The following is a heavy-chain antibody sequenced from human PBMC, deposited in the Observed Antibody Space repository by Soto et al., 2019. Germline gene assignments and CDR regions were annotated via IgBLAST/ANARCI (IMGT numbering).Heavy chain of an antibody. V-gene: IGHV1-69*13. CDR3: ARRLRYDYYYYGMDV. J-gene: IGHJ6*02. Sequence: ASVKVPCKASGGTFSSYAISWVRQAAGQGLEWVGGIIPIFGTANYAQKFQGRVTITADESTSTAYMELSSLRSEDTAVYYCARRLRYDYYYYGMDVWGQGTTVTVSS. CDR1: GGTFSSYA. D-gene: IGHD4-17*01. CDR2: IIPIFGTA.